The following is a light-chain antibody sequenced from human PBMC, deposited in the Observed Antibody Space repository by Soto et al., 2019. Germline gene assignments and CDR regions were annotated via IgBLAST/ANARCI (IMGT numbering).Light chain of an antibody. CDR2: DVS. CDR3: LQHNSYPQT. J-gene: IGKJ1*01. CDR1: QSISSW. Sequence: DIQMTQSPSTLSASLGDRVTITCRASQSISSWLAWYQQKPGKAPKLLIYDVSTLESGVPSRFSGSGSGTEFTLTISSLQPEDFATYYCLQHNSYPQTFGQGTKVDI. V-gene: IGKV1-5*01.